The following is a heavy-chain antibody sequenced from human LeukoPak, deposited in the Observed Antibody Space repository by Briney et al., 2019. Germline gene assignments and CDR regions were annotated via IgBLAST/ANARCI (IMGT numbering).Heavy chain of an antibody. D-gene: IGHD2-15*01. CDR2: IDHVGRS. Sequence: PSETLSLTCAVYGASLNNYYWVWIRQSPVKGLEWIGEIDHVGRSRYNPSLKSRLTISVDTSKNQFSLRLSSVTAADTALYFCARPVYCSVTTCTGPLHIWGQGTMVTVSS. V-gene: IGHV4-34*01. J-gene: IGHJ3*02. CDR1: GASLNNYY. CDR3: ARPVYCSVTTCTGPLHI.